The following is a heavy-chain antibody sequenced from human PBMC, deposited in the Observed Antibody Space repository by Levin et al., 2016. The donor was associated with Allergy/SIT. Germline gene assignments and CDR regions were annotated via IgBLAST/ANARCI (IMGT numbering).Heavy chain of an antibody. CDR3: AKDTYGGNLHYYGMDV. D-gene: IGHD4-23*01. CDR1: GFTFDDYA. Sequence: GESLKISCAASGFTFDDYAMHWVRQAPGKGLEWVSLISGHGDSTYYADSVKGRFTISRDNSKNSLYLEMNSLRTEDTALYYCAKDTYGGNLHYYGMDVWGQGTTVTVSS. J-gene: IGHJ6*02. CDR2: ISGHGDST. V-gene: IGHV3-43*02.